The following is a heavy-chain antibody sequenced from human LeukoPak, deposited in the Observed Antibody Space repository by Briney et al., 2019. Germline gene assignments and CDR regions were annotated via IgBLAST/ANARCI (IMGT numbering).Heavy chain of an antibody. V-gene: IGHV3-7*01. J-gene: IGHJ4*02. CDR2: IKQDGSEK. Sequence: AGGSLRFSCAASGFTFSSYWMSWVRQAPGKGLEWVANIKQDGSEKYYVDSVKGRFTISRDNAKNSLYLQMNSLRAEDTAVYYCAASSSSVLYYFDYWGQGTLDTVSS. CDR1: GFTFSSYW. CDR3: AASSSSVLYYFDY. D-gene: IGHD6-6*01.